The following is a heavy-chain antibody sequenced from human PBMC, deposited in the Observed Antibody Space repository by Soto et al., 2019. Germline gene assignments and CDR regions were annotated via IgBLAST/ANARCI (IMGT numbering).Heavy chain of an antibody. V-gene: IGHV4-30-2*01. Sequence: QLQLQESGSGLVKPSQTLSLTCAVSGGSISSGGYSWSWIRQPPGKGLEWIAYIYHSGSTYYNPPLPRRVTIAVGRSKNQCSLKLSAVTAAGTAVYYGARVADYWGQGTLVTFSS. CDR2: IYHSGST. CDR3: ARVADY. CDR1: GGSISSGGYS. J-gene: IGHJ4*02.